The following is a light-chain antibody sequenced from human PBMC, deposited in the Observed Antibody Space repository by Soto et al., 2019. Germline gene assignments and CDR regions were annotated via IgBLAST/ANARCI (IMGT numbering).Light chain of an antibody. V-gene: IGKV3-20*01. CDR1: QSVSSSY. J-gene: IGKJ4*01. CDR2: GAS. CDR3: QQYGSSPLT. Sequence: EIVLTQSPGTLSLSPGERATLSCRASQSVSSSYLAWYQQKPGQAPRLLIYGASSRATGIPDRLSGSGSGTDFTLTINSLDPEDFAVYYCQQYGSSPLTFGGGTKVEIK.